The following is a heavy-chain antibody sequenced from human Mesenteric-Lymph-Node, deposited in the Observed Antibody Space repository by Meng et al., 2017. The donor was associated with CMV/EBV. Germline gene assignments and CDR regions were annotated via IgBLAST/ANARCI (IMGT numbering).Heavy chain of an antibody. CDR3: ARWQAVPGTLYDS. J-gene: IGHJ4*02. CDR1: GSTVRNYW. V-gene: IGHV3-74*01. D-gene: IGHD1-1*01. Sequence: ARSGSTVRNYWMHWVRQAPRKGLVWVSRISRDGSTMTYADSVKGRFTLSRDNAKNTLFLQMNTLRAEDTAVYYCARWQAVPGTLYDSWGQGTLVTVSS. CDR2: ISRDGSTM.